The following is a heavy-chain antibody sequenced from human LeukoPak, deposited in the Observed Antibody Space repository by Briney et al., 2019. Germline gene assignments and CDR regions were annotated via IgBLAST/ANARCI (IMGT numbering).Heavy chain of an antibody. CDR2: IRQDGSEK. J-gene: IGHJ2*01. V-gene: IGHV3-7*01. D-gene: IGHD5-18*01. CDR3: ARVIRGMWIQLWLNYWYFDL. Sequence: PGGSLRLSCAASGFTFSSYWMSWVRQAPGKGLEWVANIRQDGSEKYYVDSVKGRFTISRDNAKNSLYLQMNSVRAEDTAVYYCARVIRGMWIQLWLNYWYFDLWGRGTLVTVSS. CDR1: GFTFSSYW.